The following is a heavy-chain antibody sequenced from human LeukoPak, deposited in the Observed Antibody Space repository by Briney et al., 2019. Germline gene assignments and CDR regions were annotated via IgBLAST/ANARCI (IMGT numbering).Heavy chain of an antibody. CDR3: AREVVSMGFDY. D-gene: IGHD2-15*01. CDR2: ISSSSSYI. J-gene: IGHJ4*02. CDR1: GFTFSSYS. Sequence: GGSLRLSCAASGFTFSSYSMNWVRQAPGKGVEWVSSISSSSSYIYYADSVKGRFTISRDNAKNSLYLQMNSLRAEDTAVYYCAREVVSMGFDYWGQGTLVTVSS. V-gene: IGHV3-21*01.